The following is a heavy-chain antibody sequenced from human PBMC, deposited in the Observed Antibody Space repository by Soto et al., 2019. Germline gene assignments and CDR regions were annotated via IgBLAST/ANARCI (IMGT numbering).Heavy chain of an antibody. CDR2: INRSGST. V-gene: IGHV4-34*01. CDR1: GGSFSGYY. D-gene: IGHD3-10*01. Sequence: SETLSLTCAVYGGSFSGYYWSWIRQPPGKGLEWIGEINRSGSTNYNPSLKSRVTISVDTSKNQFSLKLSSVTAADTAVYYCARVPMVEYYGMDVWGQGTTVTVSS. J-gene: IGHJ6*02. CDR3: ARVPMVEYYGMDV.